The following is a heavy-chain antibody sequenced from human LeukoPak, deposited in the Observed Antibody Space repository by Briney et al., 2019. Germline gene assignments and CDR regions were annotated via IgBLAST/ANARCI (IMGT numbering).Heavy chain of an antibody. D-gene: IGHD2-2*01. CDR3: AKEGYCSSTSCYDYYGMDV. J-gene: IGHJ6*02. V-gene: IGHV3-23*01. CDR2: ISGSGGST. Sequence: GGSLRLSRAASGFTFSSYAMSWVRQAPGKGLEWVSAISGSGGSTYYADSVKGRFTISRDNSKNTLYLQMNSLRAEDTAVYYCAKEGYCSSTSCYDYYGMDVWGQGATVTVSS. CDR1: GFTFSSYA.